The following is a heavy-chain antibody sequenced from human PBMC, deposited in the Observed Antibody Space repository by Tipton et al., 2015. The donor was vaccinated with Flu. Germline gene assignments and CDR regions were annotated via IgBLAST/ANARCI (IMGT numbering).Heavy chain of an antibody. CDR3: ARDLYSSGWYFQH. J-gene: IGHJ1*01. CDR2: IYHSGNT. Sequence: GLVKPSETLSLICGVSGYSISSSYYWGWIRQPPGKGLEWIGSIYHSGNTDYNPSLRSRVTMSVDTSKNQFSLNLSSVTAADTAVYYCARDLYSSGWYFQHWGQGTLVTVTS. CDR1: GYSISSSYY. D-gene: IGHD6-19*01. V-gene: IGHV4-38-2*02.